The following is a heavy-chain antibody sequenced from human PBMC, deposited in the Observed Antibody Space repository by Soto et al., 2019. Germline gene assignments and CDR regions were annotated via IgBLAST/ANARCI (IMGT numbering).Heavy chain of an antibody. Sequence: GGSLRLSCAASGFTFSNYWTHWVRQAPGKGLVWVSRINGDGSTTTYADFVKGRFTISRDNAKNTLYLQMDSLGADDTAVYYCTRGGTSATYWGLFDYWGQGPLVTVSS. CDR1: GFTFSNYW. V-gene: IGHV3-74*01. CDR2: INGDGSTT. J-gene: IGHJ4*02. CDR3: TRGGTSATYWGLFDY. D-gene: IGHD7-27*01.